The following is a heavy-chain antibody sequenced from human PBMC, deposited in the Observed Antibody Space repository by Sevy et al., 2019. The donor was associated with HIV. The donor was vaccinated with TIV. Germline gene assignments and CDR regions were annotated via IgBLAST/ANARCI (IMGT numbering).Heavy chain of an antibody. D-gene: IGHD3-3*01. CDR1: GFTVSSNF. V-gene: IGHV3-53*01. CDR3: ARGKHLSHYYGSFDY. J-gene: IGHJ4*02. Sequence: GGCLRLSCTVSGFTVSSNFISCVRQAPGKGLEWVSVIWLTGATYYADSVKGRFTISRDNSKNTVYLDMNSLRAEDSAVYYCARGKHLSHYYGSFDYWGQGTAVTVSS. CDR2: IWLTGAT.